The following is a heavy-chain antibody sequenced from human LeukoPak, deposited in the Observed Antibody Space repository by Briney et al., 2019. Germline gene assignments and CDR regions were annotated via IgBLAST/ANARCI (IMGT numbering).Heavy chain of an antibody. CDR2: IMHTGST. CDR1: GYSLTNHY. D-gene: IGHD6-13*01. CDR3: ARGPAAVHP. J-gene: IGHJ5*02. V-gene: IGHV4-34*12. Sequence: PSETLSLTCAVYGYSLTNHYWIWIRQPPGKGLEWIGEIMHTGSTNYNPSPKSRVTISVDTSKNQFFLNLTSVTAADTAVYYCARGPAAVHPWGQGTLVTISS.